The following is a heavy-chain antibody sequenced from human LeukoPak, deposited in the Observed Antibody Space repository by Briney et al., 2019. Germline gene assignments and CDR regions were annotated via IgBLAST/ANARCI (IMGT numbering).Heavy chain of an antibody. CDR1: GFTFSSYG. V-gene: IGHV3-30*02. Sequence: GGSLRLSCAASGFTFSSYGLHWVRQAPGKGLEWVAFIPSDGTKKYYADSVRGRFTISRDNSSNMLYLQMNSLRVEDTAVYFGATLDHWGQGALVTVSS. D-gene: IGHD1-26*01. CDR3: ATLDH. J-gene: IGHJ4*02. CDR2: IPSDGTKK.